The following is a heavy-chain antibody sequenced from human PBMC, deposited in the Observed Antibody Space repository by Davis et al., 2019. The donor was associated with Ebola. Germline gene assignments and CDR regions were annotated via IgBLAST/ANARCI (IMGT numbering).Heavy chain of an antibody. J-gene: IGHJ4*02. V-gene: IGHV3-33*08. Sequence: GESLKISCAASGFTFSSYAMHWVRQAPGKGLEWVAVIWYDGSNKYYADSVKGRFTISRDNAKNSLYLQMNSLRAEDTAVYYCARGIYYSVQSGFDYWGPGTLVTVSS. CDR3: ARGIYYSVQSGFDY. CDR1: GFTFSSYA. D-gene: IGHD4-11*01. CDR2: IWYDGSNK.